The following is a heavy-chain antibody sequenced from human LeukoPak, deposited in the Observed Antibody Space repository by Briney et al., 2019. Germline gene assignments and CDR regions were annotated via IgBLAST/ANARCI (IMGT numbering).Heavy chain of an antibody. Sequence: GGSLRLSCAASGFTFSSYDMHWVRQVTGKGLEWLSGIDIAGDTYYPGSVKGRFTISRENAKNSFYLEMNSLGVGDTAVYYCAREPAVPGFWYFDLWGRGTLVTVSS. CDR2: IDIAGDT. D-gene: IGHD6-13*01. J-gene: IGHJ2*01. V-gene: IGHV3-13*01. CDR3: AREPAVPGFWYFDL. CDR1: GFTFSSYD.